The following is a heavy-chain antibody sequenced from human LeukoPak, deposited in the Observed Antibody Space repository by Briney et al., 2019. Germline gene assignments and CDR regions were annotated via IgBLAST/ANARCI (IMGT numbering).Heavy chain of an antibody. CDR2: ITGSGGRT. D-gene: IGHD2-15*01. V-gene: IGHV3-23*01. CDR1: GFTFSSYG. Sequence: GGSLRLSCAASGFTFSSYGVNWVRQAPGKGLEWVSCITGSGGRTYYADSVKGRFTISRDNSKNTLYLQMSSLRAEDTAVYYCAKSGLNRFDYWGQGTLVTVSS. CDR3: AKSGLNRFDY. J-gene: IGHJ4*02.